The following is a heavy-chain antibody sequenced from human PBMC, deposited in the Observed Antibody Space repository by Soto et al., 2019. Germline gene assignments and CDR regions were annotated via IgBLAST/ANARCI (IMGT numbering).Heavy chain of an antibody. D-gene: IGHD3-3*01. CDR3: AREGVFGLVKIIPPDY. J-gene: IGHJ4*02. V-gene: IGHV3-30*03. CDR2: ISFDGSTQ. CDR1: GFGFSSYG. Sequence: VQLLESGGGVAQPGRSLRLSCRASGFGFSSYGMLWVRQAPGKGPEWVAFISFDGSTQYYADSVRGRFTNSRDNSENTLYLQLDTLRVEDTAMYYCAREGVFGLVKIIPPDYWGQGAQVTVSA.